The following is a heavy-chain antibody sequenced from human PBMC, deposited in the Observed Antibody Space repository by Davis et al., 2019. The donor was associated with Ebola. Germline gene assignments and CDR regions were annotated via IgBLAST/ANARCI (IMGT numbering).Heavy chain of an antibody. D-gene: IGHD3-22*01. CDR2: ISGSGGGT. J-gene: IGHJ4*02. CDR1: GFTFSNYA. V-gene: IGHV3-23*01. Sequence: GGSLRLSCTASGFTFSNYAMTWVRQAPGKGLQWVSGISGSGGGTDYADSVKGRFTISRDNSKNTLYLQMNSLRAEDTAIYYCARDREDYYESTGYYYNYWGQGTLVTVSS. CDR3: ARDREDYYESTGYYYNY.